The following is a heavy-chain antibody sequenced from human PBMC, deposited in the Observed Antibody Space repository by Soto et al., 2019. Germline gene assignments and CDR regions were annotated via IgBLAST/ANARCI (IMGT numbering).Heavy chain of an antibody. D-gene: IGHD3-16*02. V-gene: IGHV1-18*04. CDR2: IIADNGNT. J-gene: IGHJ6*02. CDR1: GYTFTSYG. Sequence: QVQLVQSGAEAKKPGASVKVSCKASGYTFTSYGISWVRQAPGQGLEWMGWIIADNGNTNYAQKLQGRVTMTTDTSTSTAYMELRSLRSDDTAVYYCARPYYDYVWGSYRLRGMDVWGQGTTVTVSS. CDR3: ARPYYDYVWGSYRLRGMDV.